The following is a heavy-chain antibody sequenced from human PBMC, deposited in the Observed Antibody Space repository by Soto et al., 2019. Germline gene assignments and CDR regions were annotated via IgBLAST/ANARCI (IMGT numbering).Heavy chain of an antibody. J-gene: IGHJ4*02. CDR1: GFTFSSYG. CDR2: ISYDGSNK. V-gene: IGHV3-30*03. Sequence: GGSLRLSCAASGFTFSSYGMHWVRQAPGKGLEWVAVISYDGSNKYYADSVKGRFTISRDNSKNTLYLQMNSLRAEDTAVYYCALIVATIQENSPAFDYWGQGTLVTVSS. CDR3: ALIVATIQENSPAFDY. D-gene: IGHD5-12*01.